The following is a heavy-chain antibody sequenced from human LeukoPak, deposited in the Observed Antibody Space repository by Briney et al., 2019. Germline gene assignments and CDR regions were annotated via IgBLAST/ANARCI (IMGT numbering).Heavy chain of an antibody. Sequence: GGSLRLSCAASGFTFSSYAMHWVRQAPGKGLEWVAVISYDGSNKYYADSVKGRFTISRDNSKNTLYLQMNSLRAEDTAVYYCARENMVATMVDYWGQGTLVTVSS. J-gene: IGHJ4*02. V-gene: IGHV3-30*04. CDR3: ARENMVATMVDY. CDR2: ISYDGSNK. D-gene: IGHD5-12*01. CDR1: GFTFSSYA.